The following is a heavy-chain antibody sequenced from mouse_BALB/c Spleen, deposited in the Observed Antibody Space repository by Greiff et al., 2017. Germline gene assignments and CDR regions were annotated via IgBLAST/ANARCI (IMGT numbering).Heavy chain of an antibody. CDR2: ISYSGST. V-gene: IGHV3-2*02. CDR3: ARYDGYYWGFAY. Sequence: EVKLQESGPGLVKPSQSLSLTCTVTGYSITSDYAWNWIRQFPGNKLEWMGYISYSGSTSYNPSLKSRISITRDTSKNQFFLQLNSVTTEDTATYYCARYDGYYWGFAYWGQGTLVTVSA. D-gene: IGHD2-3*01. J-gene: IGHJ3*01. CDR1: GYSITSDYA.